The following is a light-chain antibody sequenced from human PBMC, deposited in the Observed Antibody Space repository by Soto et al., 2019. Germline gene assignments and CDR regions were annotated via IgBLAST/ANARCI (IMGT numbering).Light chain of an antibody. CDR2: GVG. J-gene: IGLJ2*01. Sequence: QSALTQPASVSGSPGQSITISCTGTSSDVGGYNYVSWYQQHPGKAPKLMIYGVGNRPSGVSNRFSGSKSGNTASLTISGLQAEDEADYYCSSYTSSSTYVIFGGGTKLTVL. CDR3: SSYTSSSTYVI. CDR1: SSDVGGYNY. V-gene: IGLV2-14*03.